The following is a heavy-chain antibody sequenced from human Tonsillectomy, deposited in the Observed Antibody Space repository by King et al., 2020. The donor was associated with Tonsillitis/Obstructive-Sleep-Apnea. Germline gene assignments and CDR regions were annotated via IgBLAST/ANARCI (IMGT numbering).Heavy chain of an antibody. CDR3: ARDQGCVDYSGMDV. J-gene: IGHJ6*02. CDR2: IWYDGTNK. Sequence: VQLVESGGGVVQPGRSLRLSCAASGFTFSSYGMHWVRQAPGKGLEWVAVIWYDGTNKYYADSVKGRFTISRDNSKNTLYLQMNSLRADDTAVFYCARDQGCVDYSGMDVWGHGTTVTVSS. V-gene: IGHV3-33*01. CDR1: GFTFSSYG. D-gene: IGHD5/OR15-5a*01.